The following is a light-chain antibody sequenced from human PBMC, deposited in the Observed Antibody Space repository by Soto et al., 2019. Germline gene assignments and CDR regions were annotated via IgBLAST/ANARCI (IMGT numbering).Light chain of an antibody. J-gene: IGLJ2*01. V-gene: IGLV2-14*01. CDR3: SSYTSSSTDVA. CDR1: NSDVGGYNY. Sequence: QSALTQPASVSGSPGQSITISCTGTNSDVGGYNYVSWYQQYPGKAPKLLIYEVSNRPSGVSNRFSGSKSGNTASLTISGLQAEDEADYYCSSYTSSSTDVAFGGGTQLTVL. CDR2: EVS.